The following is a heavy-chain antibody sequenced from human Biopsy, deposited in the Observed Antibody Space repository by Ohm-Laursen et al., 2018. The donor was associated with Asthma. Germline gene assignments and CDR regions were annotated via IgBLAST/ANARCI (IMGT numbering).Heavy chain of an antibody. V-gene: IGHV4-59*01. CDR3: ARGVDRVTGLLDHFDS. CDR2: VYYSGST. D-gene: IGHD2-21*02. J-gene: IGHJ4*02. Sequence: GTLSLTCTVSGGSINNFYWSWIRQPPGKGLESIGHVYYSGSTDYNPSLKSRVTISIDESKNQFSLKLTSVTAADTAVYYCARGVDRVTGLLDHFDSWGQGTLVTVSS. CDR1: GGSINNFY.